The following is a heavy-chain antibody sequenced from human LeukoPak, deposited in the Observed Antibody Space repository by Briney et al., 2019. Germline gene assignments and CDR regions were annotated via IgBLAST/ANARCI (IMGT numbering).Heavy chain of an antibody. D-gene: IGHD3-10*01. CDR2: ISYSGSLT. CDR1: GFTFSSFG. V-gene: IGHV3-48*02. J-gene: IGHJ6*02. Sequence: GGSLRLSCAASGFTFSSFGMNWVRQAPGKGLEWVSYISYSGSLTDHADSVKGRFTISRDNAKNSLSLQLNSLRDEDTAVYFCAKVIRGGYGMDVWGQGTTVTGSS. CDR3: AKVIRGGYGMDV.